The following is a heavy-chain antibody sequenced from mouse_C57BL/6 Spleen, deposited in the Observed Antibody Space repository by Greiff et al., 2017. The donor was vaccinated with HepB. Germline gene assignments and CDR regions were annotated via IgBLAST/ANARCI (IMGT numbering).Heavy chain of an antibody. J-gene: IGHJ1*03. CDR3: ARARFITTVVAPYWYFDV. D-gene: IGHD1-1*01. CDR1: GYTFTSYW. CDR2: IDPSDSYT. V-gene: IGHV1-59*01. Sequence: QVQLQQPGAELVRPGPSVKLSCKASGYTFTSYWMHWVKQRPGQGLEWIGVIDPSDSYTNYNQKFKGKATLTVDTSSSTAYMQLSSLTSEDSAVYYCARARFITTVVAPYWYFDVWGTGTTVTVSS.